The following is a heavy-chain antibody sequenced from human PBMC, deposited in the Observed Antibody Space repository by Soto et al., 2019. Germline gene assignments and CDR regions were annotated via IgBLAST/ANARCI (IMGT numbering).Heavy chain of an antibody. Sequence: QVQLVESGGGVVQPGRSLRLSCAASGFTFSSYAMHWVRQAPGKGLEWVAVISYDGSNKYYADSVKGRFTISRDNSKNTLNVQKNSLRAEDTAVYYCARESEQWRNNRAEYFQHWGQGTLVTVSS. CDR2: ISYDGSNK. J-gene: IGHJ1*01. V-gene: IGHV3-30-3*01. D-gene: IGHD6-19*01. CDR1: GFTFSSYA. CDR3: ARESEQWRNNRAEYFQH.